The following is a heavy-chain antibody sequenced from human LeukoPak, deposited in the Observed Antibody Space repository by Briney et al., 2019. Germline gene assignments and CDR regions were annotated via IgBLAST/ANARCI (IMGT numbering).Heavy chain of an antibody. Sequence: SETLSLTCAVYGGSFSGYYWSWIRQPPGKGLEWIGEINHSGGTLYNPSLKSRVTISLDTSKNHFSLRLSPATAADTAAYYCARGPSPNADPFDSWGQGTLVSVSS. J-gene: IGHJ4*02. CDR1: GGSFSGYY. V-gene: IGHV4-34*01. CDR2: INHSGGT. CDR3: ARGPSPNADPFDS. D-gene: IGHD4/OR15-4a*01.